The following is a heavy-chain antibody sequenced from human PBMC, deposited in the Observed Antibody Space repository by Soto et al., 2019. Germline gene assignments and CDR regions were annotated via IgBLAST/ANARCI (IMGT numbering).Heavy chain of an antibody. D-gene: IGHD3-10*01. CDR1: GYTFTKFH. J-gene: IGHJ5*02. CDR3: ARDWVQLMVRGGWFDP. V-gene: IGHV1-46*01. Sequence: GASVKVSCKASGYTFTKFHLHWVRLAPGQGLEWMGMIAPSGGSTSYAQKFQGRVTMTRDTSTSTVYMELRSLRSDDTAVYYCARDWVQLMVRGGWFDPWGQGTLVTVSS. CDR2: IAPSGGST.